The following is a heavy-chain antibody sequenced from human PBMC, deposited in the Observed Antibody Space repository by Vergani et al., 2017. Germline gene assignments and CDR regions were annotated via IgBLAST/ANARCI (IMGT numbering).Heavy chain of an antibody. V-gene: IGHV1-2*02. J-gene: IGHJ6*02. D-gene: IGHD3-22*01. CDR1: GYTFTGYY. Sequence: QVQLVQSGAEVKKPGASVKVSCKASGYTFTGYYMHWVRPAPGQGLEWMGWINPNSGGTNYAQKFQGRVNMTRDTSSSTAYMELSRLRSDDTAVYYCAGCPYYYDSSGPRGRGFRDVWGQGTTVTVSS. CDR3: AGCPYYYDSSGPRGRGFRDV. CDR2: INPNSGGT.